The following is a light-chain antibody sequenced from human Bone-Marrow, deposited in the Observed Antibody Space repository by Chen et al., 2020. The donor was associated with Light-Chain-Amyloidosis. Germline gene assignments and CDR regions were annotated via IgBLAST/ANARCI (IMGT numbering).Light chain of an antibody. Sequence: DIQMTPAPSTLSASVGDRVTFTCRASRTISTWLAWYQQKPGKAPKLLIYKAFTLESGVPSRFSGSGSGTEFTLTISSLQPDDFATYYCQQYNSNPLTFGGGTKVEIK. J-gene: IGKJ4*01. CDR1: RTISTW. CDR3: QQYNSNPLT. CDR2: KAF. V-gene: IGKV1-5*03.